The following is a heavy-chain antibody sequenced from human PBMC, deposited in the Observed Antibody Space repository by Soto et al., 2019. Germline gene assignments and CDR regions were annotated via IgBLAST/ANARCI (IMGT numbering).Heavy chain of an antibody. CDR2: IYTGGLT. Sequence: EVQLVDSGGALVQPGGSLRLSCAASGFTVGSNYMNWVRQAPGKGLEWVSVIYTGGLTSYADSVKGRFTISRDDSSNTLYLKMSSLSTDDTAVYYCARTIGGASSLYFDYWGQGTLVTVSS. CDR3: ARTIGGASSLYFDY. V-gene: IGHV3-66*01. D-gene: IGHD2-15*01. J-gene: IGHJ4*02. CDR1: GFTVGSNY.